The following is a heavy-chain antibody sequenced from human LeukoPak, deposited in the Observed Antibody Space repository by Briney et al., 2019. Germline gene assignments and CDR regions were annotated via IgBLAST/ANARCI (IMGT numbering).Heavy chain of an antibody. J-gene: IGHJ4*02. CDR3: ARGPPLSRAFDY. CDR2: IYSGGST. Sequence: GSLRLSCAASGFTVSSNYMSWVRQAPGEGLEWVSVIYSGGSTYYADSVKGRFTISRDNSKNTLYLQMNSLRAEDTAVYYCARGPPLSRAFDYWGQGTLVTVSS. V-gene: IGHV3-53*01. CDR1: GFTVSSNY.